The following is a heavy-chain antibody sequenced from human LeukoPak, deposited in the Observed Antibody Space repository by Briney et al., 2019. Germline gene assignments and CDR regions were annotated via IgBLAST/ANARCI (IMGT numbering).Heavy chain of an antibody. V-gene: IGHV4-39*07. Sequence: SETLSLTCTVSGGSISSSSYYWGWIRQPPGKGLEWIGNIYYSGSTYYNPSLKSRVTISVDTSKNQFSLKLSSVTAADTAVYYCARYGRFPPEVLPRYFDYWGQGTLVTVSS. CDR2: IYYSGST. CDR1: GGSISSSSYY. D-gene: IGHD1-26*01. J-gene: IGHJ4*02. CDR3: ARYGRFPPEVLPRYFDY.